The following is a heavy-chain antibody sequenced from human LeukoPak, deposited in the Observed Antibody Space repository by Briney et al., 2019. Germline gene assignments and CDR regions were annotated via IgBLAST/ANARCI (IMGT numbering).Heavy chain of an antibody. D-gene: IGHD3-10*01. CDR3: AGGEGARFDY. V-gene: IGHV3-30*01. J-gene: IGHJ4*02. Sequence: GRSLRLSCGGSGFAFSRYSMHWVRQAPGKGLQWVAVISYDGSIKYYADSVKGRFTISRDNSKNTLYVQMDTLRAEDTAVYYCAGGEGARFDYWGQGTLVTVSS. CDR2: ISYDGSIK. CDR1: GFAFSRYS.